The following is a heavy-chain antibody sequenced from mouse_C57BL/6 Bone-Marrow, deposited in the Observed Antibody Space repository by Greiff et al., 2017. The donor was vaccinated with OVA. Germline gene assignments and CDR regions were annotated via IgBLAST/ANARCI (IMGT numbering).Heavy chain of an antibody. J-gene: IGHJ2*01. CDR1: GYTFTSYW. CDR2: IHPNSGST. V-gene: IGHV1-64*01. Sequence: QVQLQQPGAELVKPGASVKLSCKASGYTFTSYWMHWVKQRPGQGLEWIGMIHPNSGSTNYNEKFKSKATLTVDKSSSTAYMQLSSLTSEDSAVYYCARRGDLLYFDFDYWGQGTTLTVAS. D-gene: IGHD2-1*01. CDR3: ARRGDLLYFDFDY.